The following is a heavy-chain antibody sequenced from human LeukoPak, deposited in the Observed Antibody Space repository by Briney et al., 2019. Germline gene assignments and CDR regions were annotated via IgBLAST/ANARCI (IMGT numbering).Heavy chain of an antibody. CDR1: GYSISSGNY. D-gene: IGHD2-21*01. CDR2: IYHSGST. CDR3: ARGNSDRFPPYMDY. Sequence: SETLSLTCTVSGYSISSGNYWGWIRQSPGKGLEWIWTIYHSGSTYYNPSLKSRVTISVDTSKNQISLRLSSVTAADTAIYYCARGNSDRFPPYMDYWGQGILVIVSS. V-gene: IGHV4-38-2*02. J-gene: IGHJ4*02.